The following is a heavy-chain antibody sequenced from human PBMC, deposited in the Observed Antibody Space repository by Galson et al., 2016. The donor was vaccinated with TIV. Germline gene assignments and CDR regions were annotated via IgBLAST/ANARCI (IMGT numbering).Heavy chain of an antibody. D-gene: IGHD1-26*01. CDR3: ATSTVGENIYYYGMDV. CDR1: GFSFSRNA. Sequence: LRLSCAASGFSFSRNAMHWVRQTPGSGLEWVAVISYDGTNRYYADSVKGRLTVSRDNSRNTVYLQMNSVRTEDTALYYCATSTVGENIYYYGMDVWGQGTPVTVSS. J-gene: IGHJ6*02. V-gene: IGHV3-30-3*01. CDR2: ISYDGTNR.